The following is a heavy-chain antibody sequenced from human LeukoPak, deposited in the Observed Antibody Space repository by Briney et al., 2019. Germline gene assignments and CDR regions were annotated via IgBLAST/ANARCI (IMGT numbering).Heavy chain of an antibody. CDR2: ISYDGYNK. D-gene: IGHD3-10*01. Sequence: PGGSLRLSCAASGFTFSAFAMHWVRQAPGKGLEWVAVISYDGYNKYYADSVKGRFTISRDNSNNTLYLLMDSLRAEDTAVYYCARDLSTMVILGAFHIWGQGTMVTVSS. CDR1: GFTFSAFA. J-gene: IGHJ3*02. CDR3: ARDLSTMVILGAFHI. V-gene: IGHV3-30-3*01.